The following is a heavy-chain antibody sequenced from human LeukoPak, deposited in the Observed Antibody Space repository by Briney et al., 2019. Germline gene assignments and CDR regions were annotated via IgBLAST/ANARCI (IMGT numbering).Heavy chain of an antibody. V-gene: IGHV1-2*02. CDR3: ARGWCSGGSCYRTYYYYMDV. J-gene: IGHJ6*03. CDR2: TNANSGGT. D-gene: IGHD2-15*01. CDR1: GYTFTGYF. Sequence: ASVKVSCKASGYTFTGYFMHWVRQAPGQGLEWMGWTNANSGGTNYAQKFQGRVTMTRDTSISTAYMELSRLRSDDTAVYYCARGWCSGGSCYRTYYYYMDVWGKGTTVTVSS.